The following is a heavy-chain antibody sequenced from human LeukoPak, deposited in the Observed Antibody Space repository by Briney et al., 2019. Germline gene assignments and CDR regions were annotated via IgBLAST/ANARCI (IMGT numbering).Heavy chain of an antibody. CDR1: NGSFSDYF. Sequence: SETLSLTCVVNNGSFSDYFWSWIRQPPGKGLEWIGEVYHSGSTNYNPSLKSRVTISVDTSKNQFSLKLSSVTAADTAVYYCARRTVTTPYFDYWGQGTLVTVSS. V-gene: IGHV4-34*01. CDR2: VYHSGST. D-gene: IGHD4-17*01. J-gene: IGHJ4*02. CDR3: ARRTVTTPYFDY.